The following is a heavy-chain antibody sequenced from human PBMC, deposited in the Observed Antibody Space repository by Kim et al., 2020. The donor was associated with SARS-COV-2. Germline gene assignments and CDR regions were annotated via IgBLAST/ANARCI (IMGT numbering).Heavy chain of an antibody. Sequence: ASVKVSCKASGYTFTSYAMNWVRQAPGQGLEWMGWINTNTGNPTYAQGFTGRFVFSLDTSVSTAYLQISSLKAEDTAVYYCARAHVDTIFGVVINPYYYMDDWGKGTTVTVSS. CDR1: GYTFTSYA. V-gene: IGHV7-4-1*02. D-gene: IGHD3-3*01. CDR2: INTNTGNP. CDR3: ARAHVDTIFGVVINPYYYMDD. J-gene: IGHJ6*03.